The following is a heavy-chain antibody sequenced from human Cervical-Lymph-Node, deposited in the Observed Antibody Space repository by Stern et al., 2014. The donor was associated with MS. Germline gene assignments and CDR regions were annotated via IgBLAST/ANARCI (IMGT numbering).Heavy chain of an antibody. CDR3: ARDVSGALDY. V-gene: IGHV3-7*01. J-gene: IGHJ4*02. Sequence: EVHLVESGGGMVQPGGSLRVTCVASGFTFSSYWMAWVRQAPGKGLEWVANIRQDGGDKGCVDSVKGRFTISRDNTKNSLYLQMNSLRPEDTAIYYCARDVSGALDYWGQGTLVTVSS. D-gene: IGHD7-27*01. CDR2: IRQDGGDK. CDR1: GFTFSSYW.